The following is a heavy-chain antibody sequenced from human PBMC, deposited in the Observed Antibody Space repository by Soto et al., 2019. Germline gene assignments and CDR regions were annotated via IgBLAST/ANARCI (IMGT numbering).Heavy chain of an antibody. D-gene: IGHD3-3*01. CDR2: ISAYNGNT. Sequence: QVQLVQSGAEVKKPGASVKVSCKASGYTFTSYGISWVRQAPGQGLEWMGWISAYNGNTNYAQKLQGRVTMTTDTSTRTAYMELRSLRSDDTAVYYCARTPEAQLLWSGYHDYYYYGMDVWGQGTTVTVSS. CDR3: ARTPEAQLLWSGYHDYYYYGMDV. J-gene: IGHJ6*02. CDR1: GYTFTSYG. V-gene: IGHV1-18*01.